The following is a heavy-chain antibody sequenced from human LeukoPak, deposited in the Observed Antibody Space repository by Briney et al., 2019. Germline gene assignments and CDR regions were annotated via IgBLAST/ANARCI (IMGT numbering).Heavy chain of an antibody. CDR1: GFTFSHYG. Sequence: GGSLRLSCAASGFTFSHYGMHWVRQAPGKGLEWVAVIWNDGSNEYYADSVKGRFTISRDNFKNMVSLQMNSLRAEDTAVYYCAKDAQRGFDYWGQGTLVTVSS. CDR2: IWNDGSNE. V-gene: IGHV3-33*06. CDR3: AKDAQRGFDY. J-gene: IGHJ4*02.